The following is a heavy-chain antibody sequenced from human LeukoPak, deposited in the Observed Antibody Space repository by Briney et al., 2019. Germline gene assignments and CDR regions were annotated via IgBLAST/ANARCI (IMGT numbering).Heavy chain of an antibody. CDR3: AKSRENSYYYDSSGYYRRYYYYYMDV. D-gene: IGHD3-22*01. CDR2: ISGSGGST. Sequence: GGSLRLSCAASGFTFSSYAMSWVRQAPGKGLEWVSAISGSGGSTYYADSVKGRLTISRDNSKNTLYLQMNSLRAEDTAVYYCAKSRENSYYYDSSGYYRRYYYYYMDVWGKGTTVTVSS. J-gene: IGHJ6*03. V-gene: IGHV3-23*01. CDR1: GFTFSSYA.